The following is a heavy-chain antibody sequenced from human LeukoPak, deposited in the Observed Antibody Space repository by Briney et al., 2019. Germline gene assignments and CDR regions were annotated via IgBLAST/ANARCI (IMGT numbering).Heavy chain of an antibody. CDR2: LYYSGGT. CDR3: ARHSYHFDY. V-gene: IGHV4-39*01. J-gene: IGHJ4*02. Sequence: SETLSLTCTVSGGSISSSGYYWGWVRQPPGKGLEWIGSLYYSGGTYFNPSLKSRVTISVDTSKNQFSLNLSSVTAADTAVYYCARHSYHFDYWGQGTLVTVSS. CDR1: GGSISSSGYY. D-gene: IGHD2-2*01.